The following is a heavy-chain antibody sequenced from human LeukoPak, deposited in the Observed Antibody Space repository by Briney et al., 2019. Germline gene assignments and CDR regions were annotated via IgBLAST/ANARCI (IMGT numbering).Heavy chain of an antibody. D-gene: IGHD3-22*01. CDR1: GGSISSGDYY. CDR3: ARGFNYYDSSGYSNWFDP. Sequence: PSETLSLTCTVSGGSISSGDYYWSWIRQPPGKGLEWIGYIYYSGSTYYNPSLKGRVTMSVDTSKNQFSLKLSSVTAADTAVYYCARGFNYYDSSGYSNWFDPWGQGTLVTVSS. V-gene: IGHV4-30-4*01. CDR2: IYYSGST. J-gene: IGHJ5*02.